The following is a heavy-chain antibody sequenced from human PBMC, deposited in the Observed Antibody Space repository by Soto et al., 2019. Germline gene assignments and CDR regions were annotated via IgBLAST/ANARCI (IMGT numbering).Heavy chain of an antibody. CDR2: ISSTGSS. Sequence: PSETLSLTCTVSGDSNTNSYWSWIRQPAGKRLEWIGRISSTGSSHYNPSLKSRVTMSLDTSTNQFSLKLASVTAADTAVYYCARETYGMDVWGQGTTVT. J-gene: IGHJ6*02. CDR3: ARETYGMDV. V-gene: IGHV4-4*07. CDR1: GDSNTNSY.